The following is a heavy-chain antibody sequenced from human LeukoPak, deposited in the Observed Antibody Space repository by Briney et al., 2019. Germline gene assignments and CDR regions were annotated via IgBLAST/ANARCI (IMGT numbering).Heavy chain of an antibody. CDR1: GESFSGYY. Sequence: SETLSLTCAVYGESFSGYYWSWIRQPPAKGLEWIGEINHSGSTNYNPSLKSRVTISVDTSKNQFSLKLSSVTAADTAVYYCAIVFFSRRYYGSGSYLIWFDPWGQGTLVTVSS. CDR3: AIVFFSRRYYGSGSYLIWFDP. V-gene: IGHV4-34*01. CDR2: INHSGST. D-gene: IGHD3-10*01. J-gene: IGHJ5*02.